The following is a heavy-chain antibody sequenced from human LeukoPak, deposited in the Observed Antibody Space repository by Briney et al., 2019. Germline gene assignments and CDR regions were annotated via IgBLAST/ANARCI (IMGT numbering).Heavy chain of an antibody. J-gene: IGHJ4*02. CDR1: GFTFSSYS. V-gene: IGHV3-21*01. Sequence: GGSLRLSCAASGFTFSSYSMNWVRQAPGKGLEWVSSVNTGRRDIYYADSVKGRFTISRDSAKNSLYLQMNSLRAEDTAVYYCAQEGGSCFGDSSPYFAYWGQGTLVTVSS. CDR2: VNTGRRDI. CDR3: AQEGGSCFGDSSPYFAY. D-gene: IGHD3-16*01.